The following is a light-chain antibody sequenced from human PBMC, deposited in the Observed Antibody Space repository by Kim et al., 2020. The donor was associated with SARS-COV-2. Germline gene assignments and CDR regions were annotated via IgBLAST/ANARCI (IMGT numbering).Light chain of an antibody. CDR1: QSISNY. V-gene: IGKV1-39*01. CDR3: QQSYSTPPYT. Sequence: ASLRDRVTITCRASQSISNYLNWYQQKPGKAPKLLIYAASSLQSGVPSRFSGSGSGTYFTLTISSLQPEDFATYYCQQSYSTPPYTVGQGTKLEIK. CDR2: AAS. J-gene: IGKJ2*01.